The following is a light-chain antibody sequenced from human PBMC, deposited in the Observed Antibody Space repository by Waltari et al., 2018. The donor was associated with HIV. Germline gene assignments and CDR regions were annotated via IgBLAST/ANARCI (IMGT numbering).Light chain of an antibody. CDR1: QSVSASY. J-gene: IGKJ4*01. Sequence: EIVLTQSPDTLSLSQGERATLSCRASQSVSASYLAWYQKQPGQAPRLLIYGASSRATGIPDRFSGRGSGTDFTLTISRLEPEDFAVYVCQHYGSFRLTFGGGTKVEIK. V-gene: IGKV3-20*01. CDR3: QHYGSFRLT. CDR2: GAS.